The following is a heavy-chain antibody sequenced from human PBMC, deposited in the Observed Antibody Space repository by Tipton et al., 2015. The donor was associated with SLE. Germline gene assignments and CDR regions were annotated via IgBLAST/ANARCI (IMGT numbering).Heavy chain of an antibody. CDR3: GSESFTNDFYYYMDV. Sequence: TLSLTCTVSGGSISSSYYWCWIRQPPGEGLEWIGYIYYSGNTDDNPSIKSRVIISVDTSKNHFSLRLTSVTAADTAVYYCGSESFTNDFYYYMDVWGKGTTVTVSS. CDR1: GGSISSSYY. V-gene: IGHV4-61*03. D-gene: IGHD2-8*01. CDR2: IYYSGNT. J-gene: IGHJ6*03.